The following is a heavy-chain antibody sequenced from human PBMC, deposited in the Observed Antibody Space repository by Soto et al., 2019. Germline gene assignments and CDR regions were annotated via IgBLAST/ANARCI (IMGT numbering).Heavy chain of an antibody. CDR1: GYTFTSYA. CDR3: ASSGSYWGIDY. CDR2: INAGNGNT. V-gene: IGHV1-3*05. Sequence: QVQLVQSGAEEKKPGASVKVSCKASGYTFTSYAMHWVRQAPGQRLEWMGWINAGNGNTKYSQKFQGRVTITRDTPASTAYMELSSLRSEATAVYYCASSGSYWGIDYWGQGTLVTVSS. J-gene: IGHJ4*02. D-gene: IGHD1-26*01.